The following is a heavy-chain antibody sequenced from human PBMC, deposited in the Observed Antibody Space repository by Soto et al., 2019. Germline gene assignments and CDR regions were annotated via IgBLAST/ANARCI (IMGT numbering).Heavy chain of an antibody. J-gene: IGHJ4*02. Sequence: GGSLRLSCAASGFTFSSYAMSWVRQAPGKGLEWVSAISGRGGSTYYADSVKGRFTISRDNSKNTLYLQMNSLRAEDTAVYYCAKDPRLVVVVAATAYFDYWGQGTLVTVSS. V-gene: IGHV3-23*01. D-gene: IGHD2-15*01. CDR1: GFTFSSYA. CDR3: AKDPRLVVVVAATAYFDY. CDR2: ISGRGGST.